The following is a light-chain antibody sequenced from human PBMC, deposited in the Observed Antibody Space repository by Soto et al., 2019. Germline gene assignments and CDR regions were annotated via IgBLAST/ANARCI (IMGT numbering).Light chain of an antibody. CDR2: DDS. J-gene: IGLJ1*01. Sequence: YELTHTSSVSLAPGQTARISCGGNNIGGKSVHWYQQKPGQAPVVVVYDDSDRPSGIPERFSGSNSGNTATLTISRVEAGDEADYHCQVWDDNSDHHVFGTGTKVTVL. CDR1: NIGGKS. V-gene: IGLV3-21*02. CDR3: QVWDDNSDHHV.